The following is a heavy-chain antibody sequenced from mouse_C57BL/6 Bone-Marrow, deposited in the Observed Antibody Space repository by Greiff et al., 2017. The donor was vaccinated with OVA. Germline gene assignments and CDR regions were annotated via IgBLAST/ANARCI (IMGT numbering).Heavy chain of an antibody. V-gene: IGHV2-2*01. CDR1: GFSLTSYG. CDR3: ARKGGYDVGFAY. Sequence: VKVVESGPGLVQPSQSLSITCTVSGFSLTSYGVHWVRQSPGKGLEWLGVIWSGGSTDYNAAFISRLSISKDNSKSQVFFKMNSLQADDTAIYYCARKGGYDVGFAYWGQGTLVTVSA. CDR2: IWSGGST. D-gene: IGHD2-2*01. J-gene: IGHJ3*01.